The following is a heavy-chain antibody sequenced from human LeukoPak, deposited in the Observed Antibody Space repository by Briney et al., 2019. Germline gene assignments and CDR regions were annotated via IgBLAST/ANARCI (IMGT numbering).Heavy chain of an antibody. CDR1: GYTFTNYG. D-gene: IGHD3-22*01. J-gene: IGHJ5*02. CDR2: INTNTGNP. CDR3: ARHYFDRSASNWIDP. V-gene: IGHV7-4-1*02. Sequence: GASVKVSCKTSGYTFTNYGLIWVRQAPGQGLEWMGWINTNTGNPMYAQGFTGRFVFSLDTSSSTAYLQISSLKPEDTAFYFCARHYFDRSASNWIDPWGQGTLVTVSS.